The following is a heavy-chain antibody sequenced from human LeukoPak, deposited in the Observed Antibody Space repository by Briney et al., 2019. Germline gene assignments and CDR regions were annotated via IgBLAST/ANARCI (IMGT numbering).Heavy chain of an antibody. V-gene: IGHV7-4-1*02. CDR2: INTNTGNP. CDR1: GYTFTSYA. CDR3: ARGDSSGYYFGPLDY. J-gene: IGHJ4*02. D-gene: IGHD3-22*01. Sequence: ASVKVSCKASGYTFTSYAMNWVRQAPGQGLEWMGWINTNTGNPTYAQGFTGRFVFSLDTSVSTAYLQISSLKAEDTAVYYCARGDSSGYYFGPLDYWGQGTLVTVSS.